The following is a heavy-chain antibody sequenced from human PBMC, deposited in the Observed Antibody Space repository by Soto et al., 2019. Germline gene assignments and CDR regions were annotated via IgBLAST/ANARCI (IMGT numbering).Heavy chain of an antibody. Sequence: EVQLVESGGGLVQPGGSLRLSCAASGFTVSSNYMSWVRQAPGKGLEWVSVIYSGGSTYYADSVEGRFTISRDNSKHTLNLKVTGLGAEATAVYYCARAHSGSWHDFGDWGQGTLLTVSS. CDR2: IYSGGST. D-gene: IGHD6-13*01. V-gene: IGHV3-66*01. J-gene: IGHJ4*02. CDR1: GFTVSSNY. CDR3: ARAHSGSWHDFGD.